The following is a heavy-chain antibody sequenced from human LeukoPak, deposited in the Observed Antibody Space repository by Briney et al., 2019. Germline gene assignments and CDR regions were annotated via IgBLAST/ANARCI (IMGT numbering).Heavy chain of an antibody. CDR3: ARAPGAAID. D-gene: IGHD2-2*01. J-gene: IGHJ4*02. CDR1: GGSFSGYY. V-gene: IGHV4-34*01. Sequence: SETLSLTCAIYGGSFSGYYWSWIRQPPGKGLEWIGEINHSGSTNYNPSLKSRVSISVDTSKNQFSLKLNSVTAADTAVYYCARAPGAAIDWGQGTLVTVSS. CDR2: INHSGST.